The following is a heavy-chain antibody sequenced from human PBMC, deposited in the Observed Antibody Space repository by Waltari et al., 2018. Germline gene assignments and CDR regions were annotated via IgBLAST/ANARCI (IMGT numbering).Heavy chain of an antibody. V-gene: IGHV3-30*18. J-gene: IGHJ4*02. Sequence: QVHLVESGGAVVQPGKSLRLSCVVSGLTFSSYGLPWVRQAPGKGLEWVAIISYDGSNKYYGDSVKGRFTISRDNSNNTLYLRMNSLRPEDTAVYYCAKGRRNELQGLSYFDSWGQGTLVTVSS. CDR3: AKGRRNELQGLSYFDS. D-gene: IGHD1-7*01. CDR1: GLTFSSYG. CDR2: ISYDGSNK.